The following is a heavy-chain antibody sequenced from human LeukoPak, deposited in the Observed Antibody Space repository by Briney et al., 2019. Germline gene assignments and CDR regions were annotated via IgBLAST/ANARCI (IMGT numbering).Heavy chain of an antibody. V-gene: IGHV3-30*04. D-gene: IGHD6-13*01. Sequence: PGGSLRLSCAASGFTFSSYAMHWVRQAPGKGLEWVAVISYDGSNKYYADSVKGRFTISRDNSKNTLYLQMNSLRAEDTAVYYCARDLSFRSSWYYFDYWGQGTLVTVSS. J-gene: IGHJ4*02. CDR1: GFTFSSYA. CDR2: ISYDGSNK. CDR3: ARDLSFRSSWYYFDY.